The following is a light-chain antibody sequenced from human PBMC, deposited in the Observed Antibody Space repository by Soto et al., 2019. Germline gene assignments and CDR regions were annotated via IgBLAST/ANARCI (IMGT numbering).Light chain of an antibody. CDR2: EGT. V-gene: IGLV2-23*01. Sequence: QSALTQPASVSGSPGQSITISCTGTSSDVGSYNLVSWYQQNPGKAPKLMIYEGTKRPSGGSDRFAGSKSGNQASMTISGLHAEDEADYYCCSYAHDTRSGTVVFGGGTKVTVL. CDR3: CSYAHDTRSGTVV. CDR1: SSDVGSYNL. J-gene: IGLJ2*01.